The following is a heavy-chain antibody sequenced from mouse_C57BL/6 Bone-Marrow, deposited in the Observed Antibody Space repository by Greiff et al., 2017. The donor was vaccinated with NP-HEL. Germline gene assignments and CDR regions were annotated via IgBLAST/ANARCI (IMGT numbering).Heavy chain of an antibody. V-gene: IGHV1-81*01. CDR2: IYPRSGNT. D-gene: IGHD2-10*01. CDR1: GYTFTSYG. J-gene: IGHJ1*03. Sequence: VQLQQSGAELARPGASVKLSCKASGYTFTSYGISWVKQRTGQGLEWIGEIYPRSGNTYYNQKFKGKATLTVDTSSSTAYMQLSSLTSEDSAVYYCARTYYGPDWYFDVWGTGTTVTVSS. CDR3: ARTYYGPDWYFDV.